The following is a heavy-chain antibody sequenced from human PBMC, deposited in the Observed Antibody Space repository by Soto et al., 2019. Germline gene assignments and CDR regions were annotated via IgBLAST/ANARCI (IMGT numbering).Heavy chain of an antibody. J-gene: IGHJ4*02. CDR1: GYTFTSYG. CDR3: GRDIGYSSRGGY. Sequence: QVQLVQSGAEVKKPGASVKVSCKASGYTFTSYGISWVRQAPGQGLEWMGWISAYNGNTNYAQELQGRVTMNTDTPTSTAYMELRSLRSGDTAVYYCGRDIGYSSRGGYWGQGTLVTVSS. V-gene: IGHV1-18*01. D-gene: IGHD6-13*01. CDR2: ISAYNGNT.